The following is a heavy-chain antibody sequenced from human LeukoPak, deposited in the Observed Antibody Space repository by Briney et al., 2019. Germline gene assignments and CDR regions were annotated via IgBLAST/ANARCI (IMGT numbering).Heavy chain of an antibody. D-gene: IGHD3/OR15-3a*01. Sequence: GGSLRLSCAASGFTFSSYYWMHWGRPAPGEGLVWVSRKSDEITTNYADSVKGRFTISRDNAKNTLYLQMKSLRAEDTAVYYCARGAWTAYYFDYWGQGTLVTVSS. J-gene: IGHJ4*02. CDR2: KSDEITT. CDR3: ARGAWTAYYFDY. CDR1: GFTFSSYYW. V-gene: IGHV3-74*01.